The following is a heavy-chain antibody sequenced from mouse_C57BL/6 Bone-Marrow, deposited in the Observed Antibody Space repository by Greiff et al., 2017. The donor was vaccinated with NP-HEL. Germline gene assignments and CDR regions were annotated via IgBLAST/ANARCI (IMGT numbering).Heavy chain of an antibody. CDR1: GYTFTSYT. J-gene: IGHJ4*01. D-gene: IGHD1-1*01. Sequence: VQLQQSGAELARPGASVKMSCKASGYTFTSYTMHWVKQRPGQGLEWIGYINPSSGYTKYNQKFKDKATLTADKSSSTTYMQLSSLTSEDSAVYYCAREDTTVIDYWGQGTSVTVSS. V-gene: IGHV1-4*01. CDR2: INPSSGYT. CDR3: AREDTTVIDY.